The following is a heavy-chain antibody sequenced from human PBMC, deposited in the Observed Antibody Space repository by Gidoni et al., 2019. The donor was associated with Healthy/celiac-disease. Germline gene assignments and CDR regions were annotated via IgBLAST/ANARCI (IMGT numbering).Heavy chain of an antibody. D-gene: IGHD3-3*01. CDR1: DYSIRSGYY. CDR2: IYHSGST. V-gene: IGHV4-38-2*01. J-gene: IGHJ4*02. CDR3: ARIRSFWSGDSGDFDY. Sequence: QVQMQESGPRLVNPSETLSLTCAVSDYSIRSGYYWGWIRQPPGKGLEWIGSIYHSGSTYYNPSLKSRVTISVDTSKNQFSLKLSSVTAADTAVYYCARIRSFWSGDSGDFDYWGQGTLVTVSS.